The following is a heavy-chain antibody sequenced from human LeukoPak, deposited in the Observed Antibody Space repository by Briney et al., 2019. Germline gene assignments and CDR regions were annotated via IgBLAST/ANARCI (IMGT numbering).Heavy chain of an antibody. CDR1: RFTFSDYY. CDR2: ISSSGSTI. V-gene: IGHV3-11*04. CDR3: ARDLFGSSSSTLDY. D-gene: IGHD6-6*01. J-gene: IGHJ4*02. Sequence: GGSLRVSCAASRFTFSDYYMSWIRQAPGKGLEWVSYISSSGSTIYYADSVKGRFTISRDNAKNSLYLQMNSLRVEDTAVYYCARDLFGSSSSTLDYWGQGTLVTVSS.